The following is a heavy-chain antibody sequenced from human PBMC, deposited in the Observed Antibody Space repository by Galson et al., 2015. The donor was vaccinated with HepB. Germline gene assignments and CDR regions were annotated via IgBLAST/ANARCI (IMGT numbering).Heavy chain of an antibody. CDR3: AKGRNWSDFLG. CDR2: ISWNSGSI. CDR1: GFTFDDYA. J-gene: IGHJ4*02. D-gene: IGHD1-1*01. V-gene: IGHV3-9*01. Sequence: SLRLSCAASGFTFDDYAMHWVRQAPGKGLEWVSGISWNSGSIGYADSVKGRFTISRDNAKNSLYLQMNSLRAEDTALYYCAKGRNWSDFLGWGQGTLVTVSS.